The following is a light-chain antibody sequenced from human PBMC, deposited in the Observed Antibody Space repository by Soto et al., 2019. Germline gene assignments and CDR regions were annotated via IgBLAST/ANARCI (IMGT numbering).Light chain of an antibody. V-gene: IGKV1-5*03. J-gene: IGKJ4*01. CDR3: XXXXDYPVT. CDR2: KAS. Sequence: GDRVTITCRASQSVSTWLAWYQQKPGKAPKLLIHKASTLEXXXXXXXXXXGXXXXXXXXXSSLQPDDSATYYCXXXXDYPVTFGGGTKVQI. CDR1: QSVSTW.